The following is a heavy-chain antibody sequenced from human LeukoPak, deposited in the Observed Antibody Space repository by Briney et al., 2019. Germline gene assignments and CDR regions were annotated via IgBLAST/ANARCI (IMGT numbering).Heavy chain of an antibody. CDR1: GFTFSSYA. V-gene: IGHV3-23*01. CDR3: AKDQAGTWGLDY. Sequence: GGSLRLSCAASGFTFSSYAMSWDRQAPGRGLEWVSAISGSGGSTYYADSVKGRFTISRDNSKNTLYLQMNSLRAEDTAFYYCAKDQAGTWGLDYWGQGTLVTVSS. D-gene: IGHD3-10*01. J-gene: IGHJ4*02. CDR2: ISGSGGST.